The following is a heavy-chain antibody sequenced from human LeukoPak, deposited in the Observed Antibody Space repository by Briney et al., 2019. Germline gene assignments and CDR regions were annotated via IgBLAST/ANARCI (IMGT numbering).Heavy chain of an antibody. Sequence: GGSLRLSCAASGFTFSSYAMHWVRQAPGKGLEWVAVISYDGSNKYYADSVKGRFTISRDNSKNTLYLQMNSLRAEDTAVYYCGRDLGGRSGYWGQGTLVTVSS. D-gene: IGHD1-26*01. V-gene: IGHV3-30-3*01. CDR1: GFTFSSYA. J-gene: IGHJ4*02. CDR2: ISYDGSNK. CDR3: GRDLGGRSGY.